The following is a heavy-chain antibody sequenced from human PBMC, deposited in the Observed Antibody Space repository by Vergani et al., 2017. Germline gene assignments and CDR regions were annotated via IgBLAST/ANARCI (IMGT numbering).Heavy chain of an antibody. CDR3: ARESNILGRLDYYGMDV. D-gene: IGHD2/OR15-2a*01. V-gene: IGHV1-3*04. Sequence: QVQLVQSGAEVKKPGASVKVSCKASGYTFTSYAMHWVRQAPGQRLEWMGWINTGKGNTKYSQKFQGRVTITRDTSASTAYMELSSLRSEDTAVYYCARESNILGRLDYYGMDVWGQGTTVTVSS. CDR1: GYTFTSYA. CDR2: INTGKGNT. J-gene: IGHJ6*02.